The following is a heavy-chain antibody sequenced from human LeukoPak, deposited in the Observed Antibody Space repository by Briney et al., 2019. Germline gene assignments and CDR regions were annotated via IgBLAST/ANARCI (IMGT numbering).Heavy chain of an antibody. CDR1: GFTFVGNA. V-gene: IGHV3-23*01. Sequence: GGSLRLSCAASGFTFVGNAVTWVRQAPGKGLEWVSTISGSGDTYYADSVKGRFTISRDNSKNTLYLQMNSLRAEDTAVYYCAKLLGWEPCYWGQGTLVTVSS. D-gene: IGHD1-26*01. CDR2: ISGSGDT. J-gene: IGHJ4*02. CDR3: AKLLGWEPCY.